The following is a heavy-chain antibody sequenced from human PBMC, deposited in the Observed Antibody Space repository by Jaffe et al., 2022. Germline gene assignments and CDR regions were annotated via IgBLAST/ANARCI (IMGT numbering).Heavy chain of an antibody. D-gene: IGHD6-19*01. V-gene: IGHV4-61*02. CDR2: IYTSGST. J-gene: IGHJ4*02. CDR1: GGSISSGSYY. Sequence: QVQLQESGPGLVKPSQTLSLTCTVSGGSISSGSYYWSWIRQPAGKGLEWIGRIYTSGSTNYNPSLKSRVTISVDTSKNQFSLKLSSVTAADTAVYYCAREPLYSSGWYRFEGGNYFDYWGQGTLVTVSS. CDR3: AREPLYSSGWYRFEGGNYFDY.